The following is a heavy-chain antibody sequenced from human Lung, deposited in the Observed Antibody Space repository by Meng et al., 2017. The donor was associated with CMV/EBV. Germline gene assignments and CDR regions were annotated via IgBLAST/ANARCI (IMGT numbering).Heavy chain of an antibody. Sequence: GGSLRLSCVGSGFTFSTYSMIWVRQAPGQGLELVSYISSSSSTIYYGDSVKGRFTISRDNARNSIYLQMNSLRPEDAAVYYCARVRTYFDHSGYLDYWGQGTLVTVSS. CDR2: ISSSSSTI. J-gene: IGHJ4*02. CDR1: GFTFSTYS. CDR3: ARVRTYFDHSGYLDY. D-gene: IGHD3-22*01. V-gene: IGHV3-48*04.